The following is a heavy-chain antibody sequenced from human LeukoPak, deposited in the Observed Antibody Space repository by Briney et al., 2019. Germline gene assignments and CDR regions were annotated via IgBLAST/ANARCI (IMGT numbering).Heavy chain of an antibody. V-gene: IGHV3-23*01. CDR2: VIGSGGYT. Sequence: GGSMRLACAAAAFTSSSYAMSCVRHPPGEGRGWVSSVIGSGGYTFDTGSVKGRFTISRDNSENTLYLQMNSLRAEDTAIYYCAKDRPNYYDSSGHYYRRDGDYWGQGTLVTVSS. D-gene: IGHD3-22*01. J-gene: IGHJ4*02. CDR3: AKDRPNYYDSSGHYYRRDGDY. CDR1: AFTSSSYA.